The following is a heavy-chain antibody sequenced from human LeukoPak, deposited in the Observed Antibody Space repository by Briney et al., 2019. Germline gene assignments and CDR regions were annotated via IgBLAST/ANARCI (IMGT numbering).Heavy chain of an antibody. J-gene: IGHJ5*02. D-gene: IGHD6-13*01. V-gene: IGHV1-8*01. CDR1: GYTFTSYD. CDR3: ARDIRAAAGTVWFDP. CDR2: MNPNSGNT. Sequence: ASVKVSCKASGYTFTSYDINWVRQATGQGLEWMGWMNPNSGNTGYAQKFQGRVTMTRNTSISTAYMELRSLRSDDTAVYYCARDIRAAAGTVWFDPWGQGTLVTVSS.